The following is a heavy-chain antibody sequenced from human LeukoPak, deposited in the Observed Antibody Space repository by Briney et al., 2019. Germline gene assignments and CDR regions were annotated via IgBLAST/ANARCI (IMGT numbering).Heavy chain of an antibody. CDR2: INLNSGGT. CDR3: ARGYSSSWYHVHYFDY. J-gene: IGHJ4*02. CDR1: GYSFIGYY. D-gene: IGHD6-13*01. Sequence: ASVKVSCKASGYSFIGYYMHWVRQAPGQGLEWMGWINLNSGGTNYAQKFQGRVTMTRDTSISTAYMELSRLRSDDTAVYYCARGYSSSWYHVHYFDYWGQGTLVTVSS. V-gene: IGHV1-2*02.